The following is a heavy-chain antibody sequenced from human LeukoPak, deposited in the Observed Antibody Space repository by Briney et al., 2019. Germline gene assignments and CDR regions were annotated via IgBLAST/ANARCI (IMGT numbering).Heavy chain of an antibody. D-gene: IGHD3-9*01. J-gene: IGHJ4*02. CDR1: GGSFSGYY. CDR2: INHSGST. Sequence: SETLSLTCAVYGGSFSGYYWSWIRQPPGKGLEWIGEINHSGSTNYNPSLKSRVTISVDTSKNQFSLKLSSVTAADTAVYYCARGGTPTYYDILTEGGAYLDYWGQGTLVTVSS. V-gene: IGHV4-34*01. CDR3: ARGGTPTYYDILTEGGAYLDY.